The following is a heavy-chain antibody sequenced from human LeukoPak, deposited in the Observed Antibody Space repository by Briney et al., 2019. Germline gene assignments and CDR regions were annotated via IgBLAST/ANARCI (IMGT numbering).Heavy chain of an antibody. D-gene: IGHD3-22*01. J-gene: IGHJ4*02. CDR3: ARDRSYDTRIVDF. Sequence: PSETLSLTCAVYGGSFSGYYWSWIRQPAGKGLEWIGRIYTSGNTNYTPSLKSRVTMSVDTSKNQFSLMLSSVTAADTAVYYCARDRSYDTRIVDFWGQGTLVTVSS. CDR2: IYTSGNT. CDR1: GGSFSGYY. V-gene: IGHV4-4*07.